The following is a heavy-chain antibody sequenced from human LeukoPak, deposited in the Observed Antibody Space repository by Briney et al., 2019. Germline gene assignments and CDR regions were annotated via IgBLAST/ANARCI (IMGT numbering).Heavy chain of an antibody. Sequence: ASVKVSCKASGYTFTSYGISLVRQAPGQGLEWMGWISAYNGNTNYAQKLQGRVTMTTDTSTSTAYMELRSLSSDDTAVYYCARGDYGDYVKLYFDYWGQGTLVTVSS. J-gene: IGHJ4*02. V-gene: IGHV1-18*01. CDR3: ARGDYGDYVKLYFDY. CDR1: GYTFTSYG. CDR2: ISAYNGNT. D-gene: IGHD4-17*01.